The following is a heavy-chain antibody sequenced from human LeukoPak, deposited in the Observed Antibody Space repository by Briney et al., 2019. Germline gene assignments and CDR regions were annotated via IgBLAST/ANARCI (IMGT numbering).Heavy chain of an antibody. D-gene: IGHD7-27*01. CDR2: IIPIFGTA. Sequence: SVKVSCKASGGTFISYAISWVRQAPGQGLEWMGRIIPIFGTANYAQKFQGRVTITTDESTSTAYMELSSLRSEDTAVYYCARVSTGDINWFDPWGQGTLVTVSS. CDR1: GGTFISYA. V-gene: IGHV1-69*05. CDR3: ARVSTGDINWFDP. J-gene: IGHJ5*02.